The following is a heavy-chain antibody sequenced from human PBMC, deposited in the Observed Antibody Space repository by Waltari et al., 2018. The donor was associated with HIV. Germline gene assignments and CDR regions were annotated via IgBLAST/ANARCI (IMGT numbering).Heavy chain of an antibody. CDR3: ARHDWRGSDGYDV. D-gene: IGHD3-3*01. CDR2: VHYSGNT. J-gene: IGHJ3*01. Sequence: QLQLQESGPGLVKPSETLSLTCTVSTGSITNANHYWGWIRRPPGKGLEWIGSVHYSGNTYNNTALRRRVTISVDTSKSQFSLRLNSVTAADTAVYYCARHDWRGSDGYDVWGRGTMVTVSS. CDR1: TGSITNANHY. V-gene: IGHV4-39*01.